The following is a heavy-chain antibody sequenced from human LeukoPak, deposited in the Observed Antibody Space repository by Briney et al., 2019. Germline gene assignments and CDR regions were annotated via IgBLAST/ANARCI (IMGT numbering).Heavy chain of an antibody. J-gene: IGHJ4*02. V-gene: IGHV1-46*01. D-gene: IGHD4-23*01. CDR1: GYTLTELS. CDR2: INPSGGST. CDR3: ASYGGNHFDY. Sequence: ASVKVSCKVSGYTLTELSMHWVRQAPGQGLEWMGIINPSGGSTSYAQKFQGRVTMTRDTSTSTVYMELSSLRSEDTAVYYCASYGGNHFDYWGQGTLVTVSS.